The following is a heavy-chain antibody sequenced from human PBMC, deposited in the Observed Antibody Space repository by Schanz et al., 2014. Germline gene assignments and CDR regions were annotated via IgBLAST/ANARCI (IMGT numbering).Heavy chain of an antibody. CDR3: ARWRVGGLNILADDYDI. CDR1: GFRVITNY. J-gene: IGHJ3*02. V-gene: IGHV3-66*01. CDR2: MFPGGNT. D-gene: IGHD5-12*01. Sequence: EQLVESGGGLVQPGGSLRLSCAASGFRVITNYMTWVRQAPGKGLEWVSIMFPGGNTYYADSVKGRFTISRDNSKNTLYLEMTSLRVEDTAVYYCARWRVGGLNILADDYDIWGQGTEVIVSS.